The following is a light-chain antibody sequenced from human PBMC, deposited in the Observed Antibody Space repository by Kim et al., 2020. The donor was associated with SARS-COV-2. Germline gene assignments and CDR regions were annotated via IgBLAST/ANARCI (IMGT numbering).Light chain of an antibody. CDR2: EVS. V-gene: IGKV2D-29*01. CDR3: IQGLQRLYS. J-gene: IGKJ2*03. Sequence: LVMTQTPLSLSVTPGQPASISCKSSQSLLHSDGKISLYWYLQKPGQPPQLLIYEVSKRFSGVPERFSGSGSGTDFTLKISRVEAEDVGLYDCIQGLQRLYSFGQGTKLEI. CDR1: QSLLHSDGKIS.